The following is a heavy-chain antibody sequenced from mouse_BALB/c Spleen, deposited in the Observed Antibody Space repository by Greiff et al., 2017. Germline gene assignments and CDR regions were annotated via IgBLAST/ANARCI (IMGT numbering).Heavy chain of an antibody. J-gene: IGHJ4*01. Sequence: EVHLVESGGGLVQPGGSRKLSCAASGFTFSSFGMHWVRQAPEKGLEWVAYISSGSSTIYYADTVKGRFTISRDNPKNTLFLQMTSLRSEDTAMYYCARSVGTTAYYAMDYWGQGTSVTVSS. CDR2: ISSGSSTI. CDR1: GFTFSSFG. D-gene: IGHD1-2*01. CDR3: ARSVGTTAYYAMDY. V-gene: IGHV5-17*02.